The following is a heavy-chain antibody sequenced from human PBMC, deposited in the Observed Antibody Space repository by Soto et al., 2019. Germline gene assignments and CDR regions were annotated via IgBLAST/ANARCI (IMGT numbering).Heavy chain of an antibody. J-gene: IGHJ4*02. CDR1: GFTFSSYG. CDR3: ARDRCSSTSCLDY. Sequence: PGGSLRLSCAASGFTFSSYGMHWVRQAPGKGLEWVAVIWYDGSNKYYADAVKGRFTISRDNSKNTLYLQMNSLRAEDTAVYYCARDRCSSTSCLDYWGQGTLVTVSS. CDR2: IWYDGSNK. D-gene: IGHD2-2*01. V-gene: IGHV3-33*01.